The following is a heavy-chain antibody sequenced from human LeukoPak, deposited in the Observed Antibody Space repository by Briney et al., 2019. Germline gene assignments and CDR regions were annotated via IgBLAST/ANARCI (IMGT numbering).Heavy chain of an antibody. D-gene: IGHD3-10*01. CDR2: FHNSGTS. CDR1: DDSISDYY. Sequence: SETLSLTCTVSDDSISDYYRGWIRQPPGKGLEWIGYFHNSGTSTYNPSLKSRVTISVDTSKNQFSLKLSSVTAADTAVYYCARFGYGSGSYYNWFDPWGQGTLVTVSS. J-gene: IGHJ5*02. V-gene: IGHV4-59*12. CDR3: ARFGYGSGSYYNWFDP.